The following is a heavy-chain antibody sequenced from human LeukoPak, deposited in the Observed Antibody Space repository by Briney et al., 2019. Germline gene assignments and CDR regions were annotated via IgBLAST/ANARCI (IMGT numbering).Heavy chain of an antibody. Sequence: ASVKVSCKASGYTFTSYGINWVRQAPGQGLEWMGLISAYNGNTNYAQKLQGRVTMTTDTSTSTAYMELRSLRSDDTAVYYCARVQGSDYDILTGYPNWFDPWGQGTLVTVSS. D-gene: IGHD3-9*01. CDR2: ISAYNGNT. CDR1: GYTFTSYG. V-gene: IGHV1-18*01. J-gene: IGHJ5*02. CDR3: ARVQGSDYDILTGYPNWFDP.